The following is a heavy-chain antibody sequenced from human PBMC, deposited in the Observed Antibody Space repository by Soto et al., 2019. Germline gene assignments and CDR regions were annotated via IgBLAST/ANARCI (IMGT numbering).Heavy chain of an antibody. CDR3: TRMGFTYGTASV. Sequence: PSETLSLTCSVSGASISSGDYYWSWIRQAPGKGLELIGHIYYSGSTHYKASLKSRVTISVDTSKTQFSLNLTSVTAADTALYYCTRMGFTYGTASVGGQGTQVTVSS. D-gene: IGHD3-10*01. CDR2: IYYSGST. V-gene: IGHV4-30-4*01. J-gene: IGHJ4*02. CDR1: GASISSGDYY.